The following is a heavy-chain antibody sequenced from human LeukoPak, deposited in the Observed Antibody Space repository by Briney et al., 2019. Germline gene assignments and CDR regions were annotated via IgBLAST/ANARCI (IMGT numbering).Heavy chain of an antibody. Sequence: GGSLRLSCAASGFTVSSNYMSWVRQAPGKGLEWVANIKQDGSEKYYVDSVKGRFTISRDNAKNSLYLQMNSLRAEDTAVYYCARAKFENYYYYGMDVWGQGTTVTVSS. V-gene: IGHV3-7*01. D-gene: IGHD3-16*01. CDR3: ARAKFENYYYYGMDV. CDR1: GFTVSSNY. J-gene: IGHJ6*02. CDR2: IKQDGSEK.